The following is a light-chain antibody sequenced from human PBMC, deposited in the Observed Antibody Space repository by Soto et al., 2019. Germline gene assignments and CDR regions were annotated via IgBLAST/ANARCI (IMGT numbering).Light chain of an antibody. CDR3: QQYNDWFSIT. J-gene: IGKJ5*01. CDR1: QSVSSK. Sequence: EIVMTQSPATLSVSPGESAALSCRASQSVSSKLAWYRQRPGQAPRLVIYDTSTRATGVPARFSGSGSGTEFTLTISSLQSEDFGVYYCQQYNDWFSITXGQGTRLEIK. CDR2: DTS. V-gene: IGKV3-15*01.